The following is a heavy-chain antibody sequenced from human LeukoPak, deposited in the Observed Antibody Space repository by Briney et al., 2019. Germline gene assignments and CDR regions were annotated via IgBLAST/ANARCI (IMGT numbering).Heavy chain of an antibody. CDR3: ARDRRVVTARWGYGMDV. Sequence: GGSLRLSCAASGFTFSSYAMHWVRQAPGKGLEWVAVISYDGTNKYYADSVKGRFTISRDNSKNALYLQMNSLRAEDTAVYYCARDRRVVTARWGYGMDVWGQGTTVTVSS. D-gene: IGHD2-21*02. CDR1: GFTFSSYA. V-gene: IGHV3-30-3*01. J-gene: IGHJ6*02. CDR2: ISYDGTNK.